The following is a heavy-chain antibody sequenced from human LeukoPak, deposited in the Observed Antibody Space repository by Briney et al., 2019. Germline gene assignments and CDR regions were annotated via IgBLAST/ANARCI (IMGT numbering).Heavy chain of an antibody. Sequence: VASVKVSRKASGGTFSSYAISWVRQAPGQGLEWMGRIIPIFGTANYAQKFQGRVTITTDESTSTAYMELSSLRSEDTAVYYCAREQYYYDSSGYIKYYFDYWGQGTLVTVSS. CDR2: IIPIFGTA. CDR3: AREQYYYDSSGYIKYYFDY. V-gene: IGHV1-69*05. CDR1: GGTFSSYA. J-gene: IGHJ4*02. D-gene: IGHD3-22*01.